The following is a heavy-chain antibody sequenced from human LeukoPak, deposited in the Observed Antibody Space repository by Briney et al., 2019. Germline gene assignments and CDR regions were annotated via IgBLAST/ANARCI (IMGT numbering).Heavy chain of an antibody. CDR2: ISSDGSGT. Sequence: GGSLRLSCAASGFTFSNYWMFWVRQVPGKGLVWVSRISSDGSGTTYADSVKGRFTISRDNAKNTLYLQMNSLRAEDTAVYYCASRISSGNYFFDYWGQGTLVTVSS. J-gene: IGHJ4*02. V-gene: IGHV3-74*01. CDR1: GFTFSNYW. D-gene: IGHD4-23*01. CDR3: ASRISSGNYFFDY.